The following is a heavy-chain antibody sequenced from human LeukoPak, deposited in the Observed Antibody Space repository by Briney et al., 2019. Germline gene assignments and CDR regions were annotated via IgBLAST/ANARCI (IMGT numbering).Heavy chain of an antibody. CDR2: IKQDGSEK. CDR3: AELGITMIGGV. D-gene: IGHD3-10*02. J-gene: IGHJ6*04. V-gene: IGHV3-7*01. Sequence: PGGSLRLSCAASGFTFSSYWMSWVRQAPGKGLEWVANIKQDGSEKYYVDSVKGRFTISRDNAKNSLYLQMKSLRAEDTAVYYCAELGITMIGGVWGKGTTVTISS. CDR1: GFTFSSYW.